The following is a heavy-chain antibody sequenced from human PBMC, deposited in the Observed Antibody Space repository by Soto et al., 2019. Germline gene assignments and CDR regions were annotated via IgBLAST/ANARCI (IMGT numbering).Heavy chain of an antibody. Sequence: QVQLVQSGAEVKKPGASVKVSCKASGYTFTSYGISWVRQAPGQGLEWMGWISAYNGNTNYAQKLQGRVTMTTDTSTSTAYMELRSLRSDDTAVYYCARDGGRRGYSRYDYYYYYYGMDVWGQGTTVTVSS. CDR2: ISAYNGNT. CDR3: ARDGGRRGYSRYDYYYYYYGMDV. D-gene: IGHD5-12*01. CDR1: GYTFTSYG. V-gene: IGHV1-18*01. J-gene: IGHJ6*02.